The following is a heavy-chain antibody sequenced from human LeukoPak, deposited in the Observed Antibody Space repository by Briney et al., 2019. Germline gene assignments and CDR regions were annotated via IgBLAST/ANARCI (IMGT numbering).Heavy chain of an antibody. D-gene: IGHD6-6*01. CDR1: GFTFSNYA. CDR2: TSYDESNK. J-gene: IGHJ4*02. Sequence: GGSLRLSCAASGFTFSNYAMHWVRQAPGKGLEWVAVTSYDESNKYYADSVKGRFTISRDNSKKTLYLQMNSLRGEDTAVYYCARVVVSSSSDCFDYWGLGTLVTVSS. CDR3: ARVVVSSSSDCFDY. V-gene: IGHV3-30*04.